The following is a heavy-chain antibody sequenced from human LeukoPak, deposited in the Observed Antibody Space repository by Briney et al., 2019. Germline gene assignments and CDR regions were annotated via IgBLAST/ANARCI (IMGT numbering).Heavy chain of an antibody. D-gene: IGHD6-19*01. CDR1: GFTFSSHS. J-gene: IGHJ4*02. Sequence: PGGSLRLSCAASGFTFSSHSMNWVRQAPGKGLEWVSSISPSGNYIYYAESVEGRFTISRDNAKNSLYLQMNSLRAEDTAVYYCARWSTNGWYYFDYWGQGTLVTVSS. V-gene: IGHV3-21*01. CDR3: ARWSTNGWYYFDY. CDR2: ISPSGNYI.